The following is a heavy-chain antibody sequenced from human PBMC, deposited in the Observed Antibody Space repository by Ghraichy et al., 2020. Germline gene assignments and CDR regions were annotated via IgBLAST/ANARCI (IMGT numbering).Heavy chain of an antibody. CDR1: GFTFSNAW. J-gene: IGHJ6*02. CDR2: IKSKTDGGTT. Sequence: GGSLRLSCAASGFTFSNAWMSWVRQAPGKGLEWVGRIKSKTDGGTTDYAAPVKGRFTISRDDSKNTLYLQMNSLKTEDTAVYYCTTRGDSSGYYLAYYYYGMDVWGQGTTVTVSS. V-gene: IGHV3-15*01. D-gene: IGHD3-22*01. CDR3: TTRGDSSGYYLAYYYYGMDV.